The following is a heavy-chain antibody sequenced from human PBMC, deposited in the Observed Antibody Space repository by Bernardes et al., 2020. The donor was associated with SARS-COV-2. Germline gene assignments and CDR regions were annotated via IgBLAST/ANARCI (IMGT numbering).Heavy chain of an antibody. Sequence: GGSLRLSCAASGFSFRSYGMNWVRQAPGKGLEWVASITSSGIYVYYADSVKGRFTISRDNGKNSLYLQMSSLRAEDMAVYYCARGGTPNDSSGNWGQGTLVTVSS. V-gene: IGHV3-21*01. CDR3: ARGGTPNDSSGN. CDR2: ITSSGIYV. J-gene: IGHJ4*02. D-gene: IGHD3-22*01. CDR1: GFSFRSYG.